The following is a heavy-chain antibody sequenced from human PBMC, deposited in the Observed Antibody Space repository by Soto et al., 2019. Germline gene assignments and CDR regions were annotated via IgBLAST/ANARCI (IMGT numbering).Heavy chain of an antibody. D-gene: IGHD3-16*02. CDR2: IYYSGST. Sequence: SETLSLTCTVSGGSISSSSYYWCWIRQPPGKGLEWIGSIYYSGSTYYNPSLKSRVTISVDTSKNQFSLKLSSVTAADTAVYYCASSLSAPIYFDYWGQGTLVTVSS. V-gene: IGHV4-39*01. CDR1: GGSISSSSYY. J-gene: IGHJ4*02. CDR3: ASSLSAPIYFDY.